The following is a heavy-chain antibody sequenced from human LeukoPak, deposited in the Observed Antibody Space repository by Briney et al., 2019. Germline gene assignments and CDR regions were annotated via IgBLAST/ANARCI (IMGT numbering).Heavy chain of an antibody. Sequence: PSETLSLTCTVSGGSISGYYWSWVRQPPGKGLEWIGYIFYSGGTNYNASLKSRVTMSVDTSKNQFSLKLSSLTAADTAVSYCARHISGNYGSSPIFDYWGQGTLVTVSS. CDR1: GGSISGYY. V-gene: IGHV4-59*01. CDR2: IFYSGGT. CDR3: ARHISGNYGSSPIFDY. D-gene: IGHD3-22*01. J-gene: IGHJ4*02.